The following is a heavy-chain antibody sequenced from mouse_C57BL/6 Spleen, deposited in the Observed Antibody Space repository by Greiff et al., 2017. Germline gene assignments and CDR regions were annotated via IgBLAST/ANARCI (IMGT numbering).Heavy chain of an antibody. V-gene: IGHV3-6*01. CDR3: ARELGDY. CDR1: GYSITSGYY. D-gene: IGHD4-1*01. CDR2: ISYDGSN. Sequence: EVKVEESGPGLVKPSQSLSLTCSVTGYSITSGYYWNWIRQFPGNKLEWMGYISYDGSNNYNPSLKNRISITRDTSKNQFFLKLNSVTTEDTATYYCARELGDYWGQGTTLTVSS. J-gene: IGHJ2*01.